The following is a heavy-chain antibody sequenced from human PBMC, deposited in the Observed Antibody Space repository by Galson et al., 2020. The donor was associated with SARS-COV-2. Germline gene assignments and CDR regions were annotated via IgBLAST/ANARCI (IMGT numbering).Heavy chain of an antibody. CDR1: GGSISSYY. V-gene: IGHV4-59*01. CDR2: IYYSGST. CDR3: ARRNQYYYGSGSSYDAFDI. J-gene: IGHJ3*02. D-gene: IGHD3-10*01. Sequence: TLSLTCTVSGGSISSYYWSWIRQPPGKGLEWIGYIYYSGSTNYNPSLKSRVTISVDTSKNQFSLKLSSVTAADTAVYYCARRNQYYYGSGSSYDAFDIWGQGTMVTVSS.